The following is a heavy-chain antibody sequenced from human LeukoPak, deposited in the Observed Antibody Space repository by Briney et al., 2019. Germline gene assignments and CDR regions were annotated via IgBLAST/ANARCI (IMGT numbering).Heavy chain of an antibody. CDR3: ARDLERLGELPY. D-gene: IGHD3-16*01. V-gene: IGHV1-69*05. CDR2: IIPIFSTA. CDR1: AGTFISYA. Sequence: SVKVSCKASAGTFISYAISWVGQPPGQGGEWMVGIIPIFSTANYAPKFQCRVTIPTDESTSTAYMELSSLRSEDTAVYYCARDLERLGELPYWGQGTLVTVSS. J-gene: IGHJ4*02.